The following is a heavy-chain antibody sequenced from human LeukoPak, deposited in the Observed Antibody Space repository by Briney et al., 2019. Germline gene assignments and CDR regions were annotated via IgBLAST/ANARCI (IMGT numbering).Heavy chain of an antibody. Sequence: GGSLRLSCATSGFTFSSYEMNWVRRAPGKGLEWVSYISSGGTTIFYADSVKGRFTISRDSAKNSLYLQMNSLRVEDTAVYFCARNLKVGGVYFDYWGQGTLVTVSS. D-gene: IGHD3-16*01. V-gene: IGHV3-48*03. CDR3: ARNLKVGGVYFDY. J-gene: IGHJ4*02. CDR2: ISSGGTTI. CDR1: GFTFSSYE.